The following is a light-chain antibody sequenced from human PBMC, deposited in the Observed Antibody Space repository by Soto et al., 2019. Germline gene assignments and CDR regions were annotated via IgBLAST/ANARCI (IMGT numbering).Light chain of an antibody. CDR3: MQATQYPPYT. CDR1: QSLLHRDGNTY. J-gene: IGKJ2*01. Sequence: DIVMTQTPLSSPVTLGQPASISCRSSQSLLHRDGNTYLSWLQQRPGQPPRLLIYKISNRLSGVPDRFSDSGAGTACTLKISRVEAEDVGVYYFMQATQYPPYTFGQGTKLEIE. V-gene: IGKV2-24*01. CDR2: KIS.